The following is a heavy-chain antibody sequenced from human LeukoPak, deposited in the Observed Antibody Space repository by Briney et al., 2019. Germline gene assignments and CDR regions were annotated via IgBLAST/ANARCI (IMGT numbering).Heavy chain of an antibody. CDR3: AKVGVHGDYYSYYFDY. Sequence: EASVKVSCKASGGTFSSYAISWVRQAPGQGLAWMGRIIPILGIANYAQKFQGRVTITADKSTSTAYMELSSLRSEDTAVYYCAKVGVHGDYYSYYFDYWGQGTLVTVSS. J-gene: IGHJ4*02. CDR1: GGTFSSYA. V-gene: IGHV1-69*04. CDR2: IIPILGIA. D-gene: IGHD4-17*01.